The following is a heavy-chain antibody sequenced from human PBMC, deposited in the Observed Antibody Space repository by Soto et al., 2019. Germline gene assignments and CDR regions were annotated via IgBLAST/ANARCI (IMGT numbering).Heavy chain of an antibody. CDR2: IYYSGST. V-gene: IGHV4-59*08. CDR3: ARRRPEYYMDV. CDR1: VHSISSYK. J-gene: IGHJ6*03. Sequence: TLSLTCAVSVHSISSYKCTWIRQPPGKGLEWIGCIYYSGSTNYNPSLKSRVTISVDTPKNQFSLNLTSVTAADTAVYYCARRRPEYYMDVWGKGTTVTVSS.